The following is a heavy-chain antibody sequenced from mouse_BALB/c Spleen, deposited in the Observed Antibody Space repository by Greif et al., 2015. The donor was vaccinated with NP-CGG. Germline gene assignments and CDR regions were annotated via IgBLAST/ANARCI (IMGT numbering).Heavy chain of an antibody. Sequence: QVQLQQSGAELVRPGTSVKVSCKASGYAFTNYLIEWVKQRPGQGLEWIGVINPGSGGTNYNEKFKGKATLTADKSSSTAYMQLSSLTSDDSAVYFCAREGWLEGFFYAMDYWGQGTSVTVSS. D-gene: IGHD2-3*01. J-gene: IGHJ4*01. CDR1: GYAFTNYL. CDR2: INPGSGGT. CDR3: AREGWLEGFFYAMDY. V-gene: IGHV1-54*01.